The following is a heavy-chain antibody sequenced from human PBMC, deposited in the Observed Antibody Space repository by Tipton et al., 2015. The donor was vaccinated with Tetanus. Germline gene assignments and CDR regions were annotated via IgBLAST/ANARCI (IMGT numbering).Heavy chain of an antibody. CDR3: ARDPRGVGASDAFDI. CDR2: IYYSGST. Sequence: TLSLTCTVSGGSISSGDYYWSWIRQPPGKGLEWIGYIYYSGSTYYNPSLKSRVTISVDTSKNQFSLKLSPVTAADTAVYYCARDPRGVGASDAFDIWGQGTMVTVSS. J-gene: IGHJ3*02. D-gene: IGHD1-26*01. CDR1: GGSISSGDYY. V-gene: IGHV4-30-4*01.